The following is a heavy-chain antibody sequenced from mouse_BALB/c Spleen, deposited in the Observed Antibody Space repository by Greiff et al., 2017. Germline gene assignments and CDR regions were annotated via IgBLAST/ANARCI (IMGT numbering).Heavy chain of an antibody. CDR3: ARQGGSSYVYYFDY. J-gene: IGHJ2*01. CDR2: ISSGGGST. D-gene: IGHD1-1*01. CDR1: GFAFSSYD. V-gene: IGHV5-12-1*01. Sequence: EVKLMESGGGLVKPGGSLKLSCAASGFAFSSYDMSWVRQTPEKRLEWVAYISSGGGSTYYPDTVKGRFTISRDNAKNTLYLQMSSLKSEDTAMYYCARQGGSSYVYYFDYWGQGTTLTVSS.